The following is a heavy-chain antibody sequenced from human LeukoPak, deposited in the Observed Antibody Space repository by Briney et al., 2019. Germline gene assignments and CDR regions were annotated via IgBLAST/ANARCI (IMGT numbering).Heavy chain of an antibody. CDR3: AIYSDTYYFDH. D-gene: IGHD1-26*01. Sequence: PGESLKISCKGSGYSFTSSWIGWVRQMPGKGLERMGIIYPGDSDTRYSPSFQGQVTIAADKSISTAYLQWSSLKASDTAMYYCAIYSDTYYFDHWGQGTLVTVSS. CDR2: IYPGDSDT. V-gene: IGHV5-51*01. J-gene: IGHJ4*02. CDR1: GYSFTSSW.